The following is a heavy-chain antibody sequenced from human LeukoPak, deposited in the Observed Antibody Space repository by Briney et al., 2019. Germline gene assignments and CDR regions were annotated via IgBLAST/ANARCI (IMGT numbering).Heavy chain of an antibody. Sequence: GGSLRLSCAASGFTFTRYAMNWVRQAPGKGLEWVSSISSSSTYIYYADSVKGRFTISRDNAKNSLYLQMNSLRAEDTAVYYCARGGDGEYYYYGMDVWGQGTTVTVSS. CDR2: ISSSSTYI. D-gene: IGHD4-17*01. V-gene: IGHV3-21*01. J-gene: IGHJ6*02. CDR1: GFTFTRYA. CDR3: ARGGDGEYYYYGMDV.